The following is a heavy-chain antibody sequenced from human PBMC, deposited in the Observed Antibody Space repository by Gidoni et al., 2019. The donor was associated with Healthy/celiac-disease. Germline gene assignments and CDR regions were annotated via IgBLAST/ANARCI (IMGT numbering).Heavy chain of an antibody. V-gene: IGHV1-69*06. J-gene: IGHJ6*02. Sequence: QVQLVQSGAEVKKPGSSVKVSCKAHGGTFSSYAISWVRPAPGQGLEWMGWIIPIFGTANYAQKFQGRVTITADKSTSTAYMELSSLRSEDTAVYYCASTGSGSRGVVVTAITTSYYYYGMDVWGQGTTVTVSS. CDR1: GGTFSSYA. D-gene: IGHD2-21*02. CDR2: IIPIFGTA. CDR3: ASTGSGSRGVVVTAITTSYYYYGMDV.